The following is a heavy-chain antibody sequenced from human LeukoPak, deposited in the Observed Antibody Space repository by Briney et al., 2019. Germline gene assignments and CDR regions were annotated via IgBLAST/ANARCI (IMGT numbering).Heavy chain of an antibody. CDR2: IYYSGST. J-gene: IGHJ4*02. CDR1: GGSISSYY. D-gene: IGHD3-22*01. V-gene: IGHV4-59*12. Sequence: SETLSLTCTVSGGSISSYYWSWIRQPPGKGLEWIGYIYYSGSTNYNPSLKSRVTISVDTSKNQFSLKLSSVTAADTAVYYCARSRITMIVVVPVGFDYWGQGTLVTVSS. CDR3: ARSRITMIVVVPVGFDY.